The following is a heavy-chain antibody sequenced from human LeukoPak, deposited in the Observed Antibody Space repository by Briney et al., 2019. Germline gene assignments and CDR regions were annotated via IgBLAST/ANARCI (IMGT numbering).Heavy chain of an antibody. Sequence: GASVKVSFKGSGFTFTISAVQWVRQARGQRREWRGWIVVGSGKTNYAQKFQERDTITRDIDTSTAYMELSSLRSEDTAVYYCAASRHCSSTSCYYFAFDIWGQGTMVTVSS. V-gene: IGHV1-58*01. CDR2: IVVGSGKT. CDR3: AASRHCSSTSCYYFAFDI. CDR1: GFTFTISA. D-gene: IGHD2-2*01. J-gene: IGHJ3*02.